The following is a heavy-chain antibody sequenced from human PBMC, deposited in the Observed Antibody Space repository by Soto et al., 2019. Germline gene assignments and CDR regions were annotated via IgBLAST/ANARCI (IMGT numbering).Heavy chain of an antibody. D-gene: IGHD3-10*01. V-gene: IGHV3-33*01. Sequence: QVQLVESGGGVVQPGRSLRLSCAASGFTFSRYGMHWVRQAPGKGLEWVAVIWYDGSNKYYADSVKGRFTISRDNSKNTLYLQMNSLRAEDTAVYYCARDLTRDYGMDVWGQGTTVTVSS. CDR2: IWYDGSNK. CDR3: ARDLTRDYGMDV. J-gene: IGHJ6*02. CDR1: GFTFSRYG.